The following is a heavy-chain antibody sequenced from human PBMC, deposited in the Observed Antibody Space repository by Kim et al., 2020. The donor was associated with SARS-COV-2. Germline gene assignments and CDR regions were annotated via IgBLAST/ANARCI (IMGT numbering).Heavy chain of an antibody. CDR3: ARHSSIGSSWYMFLDY. D-gene: IGHD6-13*01. Sequence: SETLSLTCTVSGGSISSSSYYWGWIRQPPGKGLEWIGSIYYSGSTYYNPSLKSRVTISVDTSKNQFSLKLSSVTAADTAVYYCARHSSIGSSWYMFLDYWGQGTLVTVSS. J-gene: IGHJ4*02. CDR1: GGSISSSSYY. V-gene: IGHV4-39*01. CDR2: IYYSGST.